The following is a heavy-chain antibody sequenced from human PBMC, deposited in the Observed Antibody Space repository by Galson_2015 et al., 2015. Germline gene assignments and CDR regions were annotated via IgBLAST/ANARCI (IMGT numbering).Heavy chain of an antibody. CDR3: IRQLVSSSYGMDV. Sequence: SLRLSCAASGFTFGSYTLNWVRQAPGKGLEWVSYISSSSTNNYAVSVKGRFTISRDNAKNSLYLQMNSLRAEDTAVYYCIRQLVSSSYGMDVWGQGTTVTVSS. J-gene: IGHJ6*02. D-gene: IGHD6-13*01. CDR2: ISSSSTN. V-gene: IGHV3-48*01. CDR1: GFTFGSYT.